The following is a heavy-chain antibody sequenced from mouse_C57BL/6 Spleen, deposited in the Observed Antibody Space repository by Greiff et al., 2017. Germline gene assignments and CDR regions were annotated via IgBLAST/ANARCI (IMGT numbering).Heavy chain of an antibody. CDR1: GFTFSDYY. V-gene: IGHV5-12*01. D-gene: IGHD2-4*01. Sequence: DVKLVESGGGLVQPGGSLKLSCAASGFTFSDYYMYWVRQTPEKRLEWVAYISNGGGRTYYPDTVNGRFTISSENAKNTLYLQMSRLKSEDTAMYYCARHTYDYDESYAMDYWGQGTTVTVSS. CDR2: ISNGGGRT. J-gene: IGHJ4*01. CDR3: ARHTYDYDESYAMDY.